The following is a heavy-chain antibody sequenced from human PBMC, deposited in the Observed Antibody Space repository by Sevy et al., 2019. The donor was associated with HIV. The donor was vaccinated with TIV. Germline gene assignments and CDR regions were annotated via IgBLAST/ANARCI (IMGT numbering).Heavy chain of an antibody. D-gene: IGHD3-22*01. Sequence: GGSLRLSCAASGFMFSSYTMSWVRQAPGKGLEWVSTISGSGGSTYYADSVKGRFTISRDNFKNTLYLQMNSLRAEDTAVYYCAILGTYYYDGSGYYHQVPSDYWGQGTLVTVSS. CDR2: ISGSGGST. V-gene: IGHV3-23*01. CDR1: GFMFSSYT. CDR3: AILGTYYYDGSGYYHQVPSDY. J-gene: IGHJ4*02.